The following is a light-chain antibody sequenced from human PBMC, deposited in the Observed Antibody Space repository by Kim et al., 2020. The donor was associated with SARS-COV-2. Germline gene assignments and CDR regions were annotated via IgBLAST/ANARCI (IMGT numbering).Light chain of an antibody. CDR3: QVWDSTRERGV. Sequence: APGKTARISCGGNNIGSDTVHWYQQKPGQAHVMVIHYNSDRPSGIPERFSGSNSGNTATLTISRVEAGDEAEYYCQVWDSTRERGVFGGGTKVTVL. J-gene: IGLJ2*01. V-gene: IGLV3-21*04. CDR1: NIGSDT. CDR2: YNS.